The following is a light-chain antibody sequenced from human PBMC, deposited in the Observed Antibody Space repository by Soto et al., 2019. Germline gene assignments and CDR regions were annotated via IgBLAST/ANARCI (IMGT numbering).Light chain of an antibody. J-gene: IGLJ1*01. CDR3: AAWDDSLNGL. Sequence: QSVLTQPPSASGAPGQRVTISCSGSSSNIGSNSVSWHQQVPGTAPKLLIYSNNQRPSGVPDRFSASKSGTSASLAISGLQSEDEADYYCAAWDDSLNGLFGTGTKLTVL. CDR1: SSNIGSNS. CDR2: SNN. V-gene: IGLV1-44*01.